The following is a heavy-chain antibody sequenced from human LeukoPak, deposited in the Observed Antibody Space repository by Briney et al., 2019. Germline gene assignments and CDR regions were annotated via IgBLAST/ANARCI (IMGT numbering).Heavy chain of an antibody. D-gene: IGHD1-14*01. J-gene: IGHJ4*02. V-gene: IGHV4-39*01. Sequence: KPSETLSLTRTVSGGSISSSSYYWGWIRQPPGKGLEWIGSIYYSGSTYYNPSLKSRVTISVDTSKNQFSLKLSSATAADTAVYYCARCPVVSPFDYWGQGTLVTVSS. CDR3: ARCPVVSPFDY. CDR1: GGSISSSSYY. CDR2: IYYSGST.